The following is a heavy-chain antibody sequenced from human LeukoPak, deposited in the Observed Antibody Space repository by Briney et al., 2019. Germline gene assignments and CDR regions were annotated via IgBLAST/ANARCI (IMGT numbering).Heavy chain of an antibody. V-gene: IGHV1-2*02. CDR1: GYSFTAFY. D-gene: IGHD5-12*01. CDR2: INPNSGGT. CDR3: ARGWLPRQSYFDY. J-gene: IGHJ4*02. Sequence: ASVKVSCKASGYSFTAFYIHWVRQAPGQGLEWMGWINPNSGGTNYAQKFQGRVTMTRDTSISTAYMELSRLRSDDTAVYYCARGWLPRQSYFDYWGQGTLVTVSS.